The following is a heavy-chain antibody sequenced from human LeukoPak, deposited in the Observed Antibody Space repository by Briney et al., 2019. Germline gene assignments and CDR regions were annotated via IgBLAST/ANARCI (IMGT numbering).Heavy chain of an antibody. J-gene: IGHJ6*03. Sequence: ASVKVSCKASGYTFTRYYLHWVRQAPGNGLEWMGWINPIGGTNYAQKCQGRVTMTRDTSISTAYMELSRLRSDDTAVYYCARLLSGPLNYYYYYMDVWGKGTTVTVSS. CDR3: ARLLSGPLNYYYYYMDV. D-gene: IGHD2-15*01. V-gene: IGHV1-2*02. CDR1: GYTFTRYY. CDR2: INPIGGT.